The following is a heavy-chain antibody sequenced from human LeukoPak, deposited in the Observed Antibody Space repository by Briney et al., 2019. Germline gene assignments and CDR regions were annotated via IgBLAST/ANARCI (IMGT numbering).Heavy chain of an antibody. D-gene: IGHD3-9*01. J-gene: IGHJ6*03. CDR2: ISWNSGDI. V-gene: IGHV3-9*02. Sequence: GRSLRLSCAASGFGSDEYAMNWVRQAPGKGLEWVSGISWNSGDIYYSDSVKGRFTISRNNAKNSLYLQMNSLRAEDTAVYYCAKAANDILTGYQGVYYYMDVWGKGTTVTISS. CDR1: GFGSDEYA. CDR3: AKAANDILTGYQGVYYYMDV.